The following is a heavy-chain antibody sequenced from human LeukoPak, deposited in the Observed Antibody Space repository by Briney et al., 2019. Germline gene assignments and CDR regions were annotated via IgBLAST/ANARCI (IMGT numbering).Heavy chain of an antibody. CDR2: MNPNSGNT. D-gene: IGHD1-26*01. Sequence: GASVQVSCKASGYTSTSYDINWVRQATGQGLEWMGWMNPNSGNTGYAQKLQGRVTMTRNTSISTAYMELSSLRSEDTAVYYCAREVDVEPAMAYGMDVWGQGTTVTVSS. CDR1: GYTSTSYD. V-gene: IGHV1-8*01. J-gene: IGHJ6*02. CDR3: AREVDVEPAMAYGMDV.